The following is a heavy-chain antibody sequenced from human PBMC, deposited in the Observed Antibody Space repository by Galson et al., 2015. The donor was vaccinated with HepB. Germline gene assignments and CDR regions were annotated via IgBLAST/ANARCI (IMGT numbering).Heavy chain of an antibody. D-gene: IGHD7-27*01. CDR3: AKGRSATRTGEPEYDF. CDR1: GLTFDNYG. CDR2: ISYSGNNK. V-gene: IGHV3-30*18. Sequence: SLRLSCAASGLTFDNYGIHWVRRAPGKGLEWVAFISYSGNNKHYSGSVKGRFTISRDNSKNTLYLQMSSLTTEDTAIYYCAKGRSATRTGEPEYDFWGQGTLVTVSS. J-gene: IGHJ4*02.